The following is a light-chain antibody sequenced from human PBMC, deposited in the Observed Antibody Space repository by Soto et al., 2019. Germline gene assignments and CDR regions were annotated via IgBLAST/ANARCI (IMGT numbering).Light chain of an antibody. Sequence: ELVLTQSPGTLSLSPGERATLACRASQSVGSSFLAWYQQKPGQAPRLLMYAASTRATGIPDRFSGSGSGTDFTLSITRLEPEDFAVYYCQQYGSSPLLTSGGGTKVEIK. CDR2: AAS. CDR3: QQYGSSPLLT. J-gene: IGKJ4*01. CDR1: QSVGSSF. V-gene: IGKV3-20*01.